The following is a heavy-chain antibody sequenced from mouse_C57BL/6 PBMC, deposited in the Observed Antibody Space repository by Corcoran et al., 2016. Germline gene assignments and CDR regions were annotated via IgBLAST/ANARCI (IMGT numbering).Heavy chain of an antibody. CDR2: IFPGSGST. CDR1: GYTFTDYY. V-gene: IGHV1-75*01. J-gene: IGHJ4*01. D-gene: IGHD1-1*01. Sequence: QVQLQQSGPELVKPGASVKISCKASGYTFTDYYINWVKQRPGQGLEWIGWIFPGSGSTYYNEKFKGKATLTVDKSSSTAYMLLSSLTSEDSAVYFCARCITTVGAPYAMDYWGQGTSVTVSS. CDR3: ARCITTVGAPYAMDY.